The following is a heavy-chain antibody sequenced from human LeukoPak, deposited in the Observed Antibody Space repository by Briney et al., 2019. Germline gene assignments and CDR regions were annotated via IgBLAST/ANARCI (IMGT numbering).Heavy chain of an antibody. CDR2: ISSSSSTI. Sequence: GGSLRLSCAASGFTFSSYSMNWVRQAPGKGLEWVSYISSSSSTIYYADSVKGRFTISRDNSKYTVYLQMSSLTTEDTAVYYCSNLRLGSPKGVRLDDWGQGTLVTVSS. V-gene: IGHV3-48*01. CDR1: GFTFSSYS. D-gene: IGHD3-16*01. CDR3: SNLRLGSPKGVRLDD. J-gene: IGHJ4*02.